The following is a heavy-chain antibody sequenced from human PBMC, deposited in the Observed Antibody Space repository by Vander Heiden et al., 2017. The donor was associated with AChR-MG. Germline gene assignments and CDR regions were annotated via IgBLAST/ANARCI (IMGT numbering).Heavy chain of an antibody. CDR1: GFTFSDYY. J-gene: IGHJ6*02. CDR2: ISSSGSTI. D-gene: IGHD1-7*01. CDR3: ARSDWNYSAYYYGMDV. V-gene: IGHV3-11*01. Sequence: QVQLVESGGGLVKPGGSLRLSCAASGFTFSDYYMSWIRPAPGKGLEWVSYISSSGSTIYYADSVKGRFTISRDNAKNSLYLQMNSLRAEDTAVYYCARSDWNYSAYYYGMDVWGQGTTVTVSS.